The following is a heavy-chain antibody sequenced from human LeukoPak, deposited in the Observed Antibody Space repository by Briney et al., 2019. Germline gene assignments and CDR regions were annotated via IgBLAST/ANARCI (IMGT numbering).Heavy chain of an antibody. CDR3: AKGRGYCSGGSCYSDY. CDR2: ISGSGDNT. D-gene: IGHD2-15*01. CDR1: GFTFSSYA. J-gene: IGHJ4*02. V-gene: IGHV3-23*01. Sequence: GGSLRLSCAASGFTFSSYAMSWVRQAPGKGLERVSTISGSGDNTYYADSVKGRFTISRDNSKKTLCLQMNSLRVEDTAVYYCAKGRGYCSGGSCYSDYWGQGTLVTVSS.